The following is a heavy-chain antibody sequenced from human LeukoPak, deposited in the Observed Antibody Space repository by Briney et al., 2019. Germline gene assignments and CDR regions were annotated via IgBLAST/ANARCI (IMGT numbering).Heavy chain of an antibody. CDR2: INPSGGST. CDR3: ARVRVGATKKGIDY. CDR1: GYTFTSYY. J-gene: IGHJ4*02. D-gene: IGHD1-26*01. Sequence: ASVKVSCKASGYTFTSYYMHWVRQAPGQGLEWMGIINPSGGSTCYAQKFQGRVTMTRDTSTSTVYMELSSLRSEDTAVYYCARVRVGATKKGIDYWGQGTLSPSPQ. V-gene: IGHV1-46*01.